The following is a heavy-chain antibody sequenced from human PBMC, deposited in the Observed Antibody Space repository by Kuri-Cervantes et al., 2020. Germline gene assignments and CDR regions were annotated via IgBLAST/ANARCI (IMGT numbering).Heavy chain of an antibody. J-gene: IGHJ4*02. V-gene: IGHV3-30*02. CDR1: GFTFSSYG. CDR2: IRYDGSNE. D-gene: IGHD3-22*01. Sequence: GESLKISCAASGFTFSSYGMHWVRQAPGKGLEWVAFIRYDGSNEYYADSVKGRFTISRDNSKNTLYLQMNSLRAEDTAVYYCAREGYYDSSDYYYANYFDYWGQGTLVTVSS. CDR3: AREGYYDSSDYYYANYFDY.